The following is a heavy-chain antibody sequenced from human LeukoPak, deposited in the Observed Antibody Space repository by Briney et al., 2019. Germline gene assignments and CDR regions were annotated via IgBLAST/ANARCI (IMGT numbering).Heavy chain of an antibody. CDR3: VSPPLHGRPTDY. J-gene: IGHJ4*02. Sequence: PGGSLRLSCAASGFTFSGYAMSGVRQAPGKGLGWVSAISGSGGSTYYADSVKGRFTISRDNSKNTLYLQMNSLRAEDTAVYYCVSPPLHGRPTDYWGQGTLVTVSS. V-gene: IGHV3-23*01. CDR2: ISGSGGST. CDR1: GFTFSGYA.